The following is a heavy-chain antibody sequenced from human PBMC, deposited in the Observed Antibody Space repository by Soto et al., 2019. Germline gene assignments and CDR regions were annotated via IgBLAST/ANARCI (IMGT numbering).Heavy chain of an antibody. CDR3: NRGSEYDFWSGYL. J-gene: IGHJ4*02. CDR1: GGTSTRYA. D-gene: IGHD3-3*01. Sequence: QERLVQSGAEVRKPGSSVNVSCKVTGGTSTRYAINWVRQAPGQGIEWMGGIVPMFGTAKYAQKFQGRVTITADTSTNIAYMELRILRSEDTAVYYCNRGSEYDFWSGYLWGQGTLVSVSS. CDR2: IVPMFGTA. V-gene: IGHV1-69*06.